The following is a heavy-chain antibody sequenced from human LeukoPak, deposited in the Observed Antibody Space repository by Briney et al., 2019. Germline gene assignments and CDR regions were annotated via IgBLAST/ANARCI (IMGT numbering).Heavy chain of an antibody. D-gene: IGHD1-7*01. CDR3: ALPHYFGTIADAFDV. Sequence: GESLKISCKAGGYTFTDYWIAWVRQVPGKDLEYMGIVYPGDSDARYWPPFEGQVTISADKSIDTAYLEWSSLGASDSAIYYCALPHYFGTIADAFDVWGQGTLVAVSS. J-gene: IGHJ3*01. CDR1: GYTFTDYW. CDR2: VYPGDSDA. V-gene: IGHV5-51*01.